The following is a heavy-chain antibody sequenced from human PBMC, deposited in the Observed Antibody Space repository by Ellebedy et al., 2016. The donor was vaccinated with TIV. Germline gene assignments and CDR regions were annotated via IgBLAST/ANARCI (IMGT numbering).Heavy chain of an antibody. J-gene: IGHJ4*02. Sequence: GGSLRLXXAASGFTFSSYAMSWVRQAPGKGLEWVSAISGSGGSTYYADSVKGRFTISRDNSKNTLYLQMNSLRAEDTAVYYCAKQVGYGDYGSVSYDYWGQGTLVTVSS. CDR2: ISGSGGST. D-gene: IGHD4-17*01. V-gene: IGHV3-23*01. CDR1: GFTFSSYA. CDR3: AKQVGYGDYGSVSYDY.